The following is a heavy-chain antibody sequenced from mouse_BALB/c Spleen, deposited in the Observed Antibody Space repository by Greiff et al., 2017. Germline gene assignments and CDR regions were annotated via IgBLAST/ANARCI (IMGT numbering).Heavy chain of an antibody. CDR1: GYTFTNYW. CDR2: IYPGDGDT. J-gene: IGHJ4*01. Sequence: QVSLQQSGAELVRPGTSVKISCKASGYTFTNYWLGWVKQRPGQGLEWIGRIYPGDGDTNYNGKFKGKATLTADKSSSTAYMQLSSLTSVDSAVYFCARRRYDEAMDYWGQGTSVTVSS. V-gene: IGHV1-54*01. D-gene: IGHD2-14*01. CDR3: ARRRYDEAMDY.